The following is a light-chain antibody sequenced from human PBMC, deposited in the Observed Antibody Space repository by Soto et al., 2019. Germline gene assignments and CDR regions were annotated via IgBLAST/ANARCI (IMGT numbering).Light chain of an antibody. V-gene: IGKV3-20*01. J-gene: IGKJ1*01. CDR1: QSVSYKY. Sequence: ELALTQSPGTLSLSPGESDTLSCRASQSVSYKYLAWYQHKSSQAPRLLIYATSNRATGIPDRFSGSGSGTDFSLTISRLEPEDFAVYYCQQYGSGLSTFGQGTKVDIK. CDR2: ATS. CDR3: QQYGSGLST.